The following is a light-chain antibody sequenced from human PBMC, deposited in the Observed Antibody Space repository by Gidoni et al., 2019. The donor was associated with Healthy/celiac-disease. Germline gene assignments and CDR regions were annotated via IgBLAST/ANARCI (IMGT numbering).Light chain of an antibody. J-gene: IGKJ4*01. Sequence: DIQMTQSPSSLSASVADRVTITCRANQGISNYLAWFQQKPEKAPKSLYYAAYSLQSGVPSKCSSSGSGTDITITISRLQPEDFAYYCYQRYNSYPLTFGGGTKVEIK. CDR3: QRYNSYPLT. CDR2: AAY. V-gene: IGKV1-16*02. CDR1: QGISNY.